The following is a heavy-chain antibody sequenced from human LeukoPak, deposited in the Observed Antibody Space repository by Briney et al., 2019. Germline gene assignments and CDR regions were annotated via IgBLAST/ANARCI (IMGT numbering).Heavy chain of an antibody. CDR3: SKASIQEYYFDY. CDR1: GFTFDDYA. J-gene: IGHJ4*02. CDR2: ISWNSGSI. D-gene: IGHD5-18*01. Sequence: GGSLRLSCAASGFTFDDYAMRWVRQAPGKGLEWVSGISWNSGSIGYADSVKGRFTISRDNAKNSLYLQMNSLRAEDTACYYCSKASIQEYYFDYWGQGTLVTVSS. V-gene: IGHV3-9*01.